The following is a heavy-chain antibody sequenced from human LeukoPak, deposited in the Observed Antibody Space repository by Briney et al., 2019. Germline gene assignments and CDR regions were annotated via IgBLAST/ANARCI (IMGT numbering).Heavy chain of an antibody. CDR2: ISSSSSYI. CDR1: GFTFSSYS. D-gene: IGHD2-8*01. J-gene: IGHJ4*02. CDR3: ARVRSDSPVYYFDY. Sequence: PGGSLRLSCAASGFTFSSYSMNWVRQAPGKGLEWVSSISSSSSYIYYADSVKGRFTISRDNAKNSLYLQINSLRAEDTAVYYCARVRSDSPVYYFDYWGQGTLVTVSS. V-gene: IGHV3-21*01.